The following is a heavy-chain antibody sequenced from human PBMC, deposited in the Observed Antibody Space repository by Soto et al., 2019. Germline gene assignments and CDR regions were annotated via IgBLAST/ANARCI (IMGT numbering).Heavy chain of an antibody. V-gene: IGHV3-23*01. J-gene: IGHJ4*02. CDR2: ISGSGGST. Sequence: GGSLRLSCAASGLTFNKNAMSSFRQAPGKGLEWVSSISGSGGSTDYADSVKSRFTISRDSSKNTLYLQMRSLRAEDTAVYYSAKTNSWTFDYWGQGTLVTVSS. CDR3: AKTNSWTFDY. CDR1: GLTFNKNA. D-gene: IGHD6-13*01.